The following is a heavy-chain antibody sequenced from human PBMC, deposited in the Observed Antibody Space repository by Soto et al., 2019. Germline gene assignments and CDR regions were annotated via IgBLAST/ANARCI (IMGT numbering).Heavy chain of an antibody. V-gene: IGHV3-23*01. CDR3: AKDRPLSCINGVCPFDY. D-gene: IGHD2-8*01. J-gene: IGHJ4*02. Sequence: EVQLLDSGGGLVQPGGSLRLSCVASGFTFSSYAMNWVRQAPGKGLEWVSTISASGGTTYYAESVKGRFTISRDNSKNTLYLHMSSLRSEDTAVYYCAKDRPLSCINGVCPFDYWGQGTLVTVSS. CDR2: ISASGGTT. CDR1: GFTFSSYA.